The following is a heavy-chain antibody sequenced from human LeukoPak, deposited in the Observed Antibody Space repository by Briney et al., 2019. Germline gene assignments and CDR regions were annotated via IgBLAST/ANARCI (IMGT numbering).Heavy chain of an antibody. D-gene: IGHD2-15*01. J-gene: IGHJ4*02. Sequence: SETLSLTCAVYGESLSSYYWSWVRQPPGEGLEWIGEIYESGTTKYNPSLKSRVAISMVPSKQQFSLRLSSVTAADTAVYYCARGAWATRLASWGLGTPVIVSS. V-gene: IGHV4-34*01. CDR1: GESLSSYY. CDR3: ARGAWATRLAS. CDR2: IYESGTT.